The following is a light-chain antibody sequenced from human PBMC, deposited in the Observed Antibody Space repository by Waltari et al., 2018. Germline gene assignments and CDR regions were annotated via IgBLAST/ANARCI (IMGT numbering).Light chain of an antibody. CDR3: CAYVGYSTWV. V-gene: IGLV2-23*02. CDR2: EIS. J-gene: IGLJ3*02. Sequence: SALTQPASVSASPGQSITISCTGTSSAVGGYNFVPWYQQHPGKAPQVIIFEISKRPSGVSNRFSGSKSGNTASLTISGLQAEDEANYYCCAYVGYSTWVFGGGTKLTVV. CDR1: SSAVGGYNF.